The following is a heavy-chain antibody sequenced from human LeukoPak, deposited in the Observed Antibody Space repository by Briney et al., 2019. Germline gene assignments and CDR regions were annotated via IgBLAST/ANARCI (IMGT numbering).Heavy chain of an antibody. CDR2: IRQDGSVE. V-gene: IGHV3-7*01. Sequence: GGSLRLSCAASGFTFSSYWMSWVRQAPGKGLEWVANIRQDGSVENYVDSVKGRFTISRDNPKNSVYLQMSSLRAEDTAVYYCARSSWGHNWFDPWGQGTLVTVSS. D-gene: IGHD6-13*01. J-gene: IGHJ5*02. CDR1: GFTFSSYW. CDR3: ARSSWGHNWFDP.